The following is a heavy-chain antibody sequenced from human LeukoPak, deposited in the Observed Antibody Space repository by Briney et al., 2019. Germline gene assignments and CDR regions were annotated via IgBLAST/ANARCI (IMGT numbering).Heavy chain of an antibody. D-gene: IGHD3-10*01. Sequence: VKVSCKASGYTFTSHGISWVRQAPGQGLEWMGGVIPILGTGNSAQKFQGRVTITADESTSTAYMELKNLTSDDTAVYYCAREGVGLWGSGNNAFDVWGQGTMVTVSS. V-gene: IGHV1-69*13. J-gene: IGHJ3*01. CDR3: AREGVGLWGSGNNAFDV. CDR2: VIPILGTG. CDR1: GYTFTSHG.